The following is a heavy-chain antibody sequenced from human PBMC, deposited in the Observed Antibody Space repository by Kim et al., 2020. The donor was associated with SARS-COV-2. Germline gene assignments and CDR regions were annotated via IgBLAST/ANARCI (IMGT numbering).Heavy chain of an antibody. D-gene: IGHD3-3*01. J-gene: IGHJ4*02. CDR3: ARDNRDFWSGWSLDY. Sequence: TLKSRVTISVDTSKNQFYLKLSSVTAADTAVYYCARDNRDFWSGWSLDYWGQGTLVTVSS. V-gene: IGHV4-59*01.